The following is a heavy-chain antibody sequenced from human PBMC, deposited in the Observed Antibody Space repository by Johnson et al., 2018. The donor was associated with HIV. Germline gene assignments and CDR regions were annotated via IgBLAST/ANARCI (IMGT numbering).Heavy chain of an antibody. CDR2: IGAAADT. CDR3: VRGSGSYYLVKGAFDI. J-gene: IGHJ3*02. CDR1: GFTFSSYD. Sequence: VQLVESGGGLVHPGGSLRLSCVPSGFTFSSYDMHCVRQTTGHGLEWVSVIGAAADTYYRDSVKCRFTISRENAKNSLYLQMTTLRAEDTAVYYCVRGSGSYYLVKGAFDIWGQGTMVTVSS. D-gene: IGHD1-26*01. V-gene: IGHV3-13*01.